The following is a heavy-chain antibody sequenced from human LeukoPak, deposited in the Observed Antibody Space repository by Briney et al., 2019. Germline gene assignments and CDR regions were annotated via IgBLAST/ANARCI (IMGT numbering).Heavy chain of an antibody. CDR1: GGSISSGDYY. J-gene: IGHJ6*02. Sequence: SQTPSLTCTVSGGSISSGDYYWSWISQPPGKGLEWIGYIYYSGSTYYNPSLKSRVTISVDTSKNQFSLKLSSVTAADTAVYYCAREGGSGSYYDYYYYGMDVWGQGTTVTVSS. CDR2: IYYSGST. V-gene: IGHV4-30-4*01. CDR3: AREGGSGSYYDYYYYGMDV. D-gene: IGHD3-10*01.